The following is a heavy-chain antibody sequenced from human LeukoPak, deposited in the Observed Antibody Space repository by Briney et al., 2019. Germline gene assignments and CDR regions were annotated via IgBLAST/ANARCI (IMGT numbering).Heavy chain of an antibody. CDR3: ARVLTRTWPYYYYGLDV. V-gene: IGHV6-1*01. CDR1: GDSLSSNSAT. J-gene: IGHJ6*02. CDR2: TYYRSRWYN. D-gene: IGHD2-15*01. Sequence: SQTLSLTCAISGDSLSSNSATWNWIRQSPWRGLEWLVRTYYRSRWYNDYAVSVKSRITINADTSKNHLSLQLNSVTPEDTAVYYCARVLTRTWPYYYYGLDVWGQGTTVTVSS.